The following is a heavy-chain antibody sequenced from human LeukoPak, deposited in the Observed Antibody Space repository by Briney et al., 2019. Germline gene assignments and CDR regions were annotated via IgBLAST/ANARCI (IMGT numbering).Heavy chain of an antibody. CDR1: GGSFSGYY. CDR2: IYTSGST. CDR3: AREKSSSWDNWFDP. J-gene: IGHJ5*02. D-gene: IGHD6-13*01. Sequence: PSETLSLTCAVYGGSFSGYYWSWIRQPAGKGLEWIGRIYTSGSTNYNPSLKSRVTMSVDTSKNQFSLKLSSVTAADTAVYYCAREKSSSWDNWFDPWGQGTLVTVSS. V-gene: IGHV4-4*07.